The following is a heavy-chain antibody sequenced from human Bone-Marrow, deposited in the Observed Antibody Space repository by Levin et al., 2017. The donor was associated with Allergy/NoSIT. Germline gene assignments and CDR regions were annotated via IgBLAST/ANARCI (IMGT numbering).Heavy chain of an antibody. CDR1: GGSISSGIYF. D-gene: IGHD3-3*01. V-gene: IGHV4-31*03. CDR2: VSYSGIT. CDR3: ARGITVFGVVLAVNDAFDV. Sequence: PSETLSLTCTVSGGSISSGIYFWSWVRQLPGKGLEWIGYVSYSGITFYNQSLKSRVTISGDTSKNLFSLTLNSVTAAATAIYYCARGITVFGVVLAVNDAFDVWGQGTVVTVSS. J-gene: IGHJ3*01.